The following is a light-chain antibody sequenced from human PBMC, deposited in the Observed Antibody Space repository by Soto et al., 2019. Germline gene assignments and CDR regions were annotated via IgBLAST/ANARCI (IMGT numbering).Light chain of an antibody. CDR3: QQYGSSPLT. Sequence: EIVLTQSPGTLSLSPGERATLSCRASQSVSSSYLAWYQQKPGQAPRLLIYGASSRATGIPDRFIGSGSGTDFTLTISRLEPEAFAVYYCQQYGSSPLTFGGGTKVAIK. CDR2: GAS. CDR1: QSVSSSY. V-gene: IGKV3-20*01. J-gene: IGKJ4*01.